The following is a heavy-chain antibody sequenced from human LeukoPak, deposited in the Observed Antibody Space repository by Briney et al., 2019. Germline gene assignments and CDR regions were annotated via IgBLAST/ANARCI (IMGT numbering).Heavy chain of an antibody. J-gene: IGHJ4*02. V-gene: IGHV1-2*02. CDR3: ARAYYYDSSGYSHFDY. D-gene: IGHD3-22*01. Sequence: ALVKVSCKASGYTLTDYHMHWVRQAPGQGLEWMGWINLNSGGTHYAQKFQGRVTTIRDTSISTAHMELSRLTSDDTAVYYCARAYYYDSSGYSHFDYWGQGTLVTVSS. CDR2: INLNSGGT. CDR1: GYTLTDYH.